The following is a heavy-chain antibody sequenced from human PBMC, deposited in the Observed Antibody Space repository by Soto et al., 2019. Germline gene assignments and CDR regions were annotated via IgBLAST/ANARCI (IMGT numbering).Heavy chain of an antibody. Sequence: QLQLQESGPGLVKPSETMSLTCTVSGGSIRSNSYCWGWIRQPPGKVLEWIGNIFYSGSTFYNPSLKSRVTISVDTSKNQFSLKLSSVTAADTAVYYCARRRIAAPGASWFDPWGQGTLVTVSS. CDR2: IFYSGST. CDR3: ARRRIAAPGASWFDP. D-gene: IGHD6-13*01. CDR1: GGSIRSNSYC. V-gene: IGHV4-39*01. J-gene: IGHJ5*02.